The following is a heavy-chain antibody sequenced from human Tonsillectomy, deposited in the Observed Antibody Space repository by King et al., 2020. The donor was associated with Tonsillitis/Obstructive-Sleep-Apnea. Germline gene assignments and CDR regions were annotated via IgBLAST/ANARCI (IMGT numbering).Heavy chain of an antibody. Sequence: QLVQSGGGLVKPGGSLRLSCAASGFTFRDYYMSWIRQAPGKGLEWVSYISRSGTIIYYADSVKGRFTISRDNAKNSLYLQMNSLRAEDTAVYYCARDWGRYYDSSGHPDAFDIWGQGTMVTVSS. CDR3: ARDWGRYYDSSGHPDAFDI. V-gene: IGHV3-11*01. D-gene: IGHD3-22*01. CDR1: GFTFRDYY. CDR2: ISRSGTII. J-gene: IGHJ3*02.